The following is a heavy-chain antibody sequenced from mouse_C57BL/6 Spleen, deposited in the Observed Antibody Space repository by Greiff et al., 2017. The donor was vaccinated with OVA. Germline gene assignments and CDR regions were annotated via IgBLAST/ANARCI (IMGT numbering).Heavy chain of an antibody. Sequence: QVQLQQPGAELVRPGPSVKLSCKASGYTFTSYWMHWVKQRPGQGLEWIGVIDPSDRYTKYNQQFKGKATLTVDTSSSTAYRQLSSLTSEDSAVYYCARNYYGSSYGYVDVWGTGTTVTVSS. V-gene: IGHV1-59*01. D-gene: IGHD1-1*01. CDR2: IDPSDRYT. CDR3: ARNYYGSSYGYVDV. CDR1: GYTFTSYW. J-gene: IGHJ1*03.